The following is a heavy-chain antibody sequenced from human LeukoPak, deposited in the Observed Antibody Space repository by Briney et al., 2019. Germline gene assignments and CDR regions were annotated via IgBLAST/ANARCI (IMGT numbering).Heavy chain of an antibody. CDR1: GFSLSTSGVG. Sequence: SGPTLVNPTQTLTLTCTFSGFSLSTSGVGVGWIRQPPGRALEWLALIYWDDDKRYSPSLKSRLTITKDTSKNQVVLTMTNMDPVDTATYYCAHRFYDFWSGYTQGYMDVWGKGTTVTVSS. CDR3: AHRFYDFWSGYTQGYMDV. J-gene: IGHJ6*03. CDR2: IYWDDDK. V-gene: IGHV2-5*02. D-gene: IGHD3-3*01.